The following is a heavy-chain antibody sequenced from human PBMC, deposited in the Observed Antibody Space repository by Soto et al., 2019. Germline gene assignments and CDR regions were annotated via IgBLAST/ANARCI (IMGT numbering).Heavy chain of an antibody. CDR3: VKDIGNSGYDPTDY. D-gene: IGHD5-12*01. Sequence: EVQLLESGGGLVQHGGSLRLSCAASGFTFSSYPMSWVRQAPGKGLEWVSAISGSGGSTYYADSVKGRFTISRDNSGTRLYLQMNSLRDEDTAVYYCVKDIGNSGYDPTDYWGQGPLVTACS. CDR2: ISGSGGST. V-gene: IGHV3-23*01. J-gene: IGHJ4*02. CDR1: GFTFSSYP.